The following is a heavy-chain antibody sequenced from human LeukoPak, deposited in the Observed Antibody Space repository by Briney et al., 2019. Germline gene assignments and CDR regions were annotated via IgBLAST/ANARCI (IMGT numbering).Heavy chain of an antibody. CDR2: VHLDGRT. D-gene: IGHD3-3*01. V-gene: IGHV4-4*02. CDR1: GGSISSTNW. Sequence: SDTLSLICGVSGGSISSTNWWTWIRQPPGKGLEWFGEVHLDGRTNYNPSLESRLTMSVDLSENHISLNLTSVTAADTAVYYCAREGGFYRPLDYTGQGTLVTVSS. CDR3: AREGGFYRPLDY. J-gene: IGHJ4*02.